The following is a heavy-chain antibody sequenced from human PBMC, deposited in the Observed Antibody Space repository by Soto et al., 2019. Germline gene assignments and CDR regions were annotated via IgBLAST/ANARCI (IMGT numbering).Heavy chain of an antibody. J-gene: IGHJ5*02. CDR2: MNPNSGNT. CDR3: ARGRYGYDSSGYWFDP. CDR1: GYTFTSYD. Sequence: QVQLVQSGAEVKKPGASVKVSCKASGYTFTSYDINWVRQATGQGLEWMGWMNPNSGNTGYAQKFQGRVTMTRNTSISTDYMEQSSLRSEDTAVYYCARGRYGYDSSGYWFDPWGQGTLVTVSS. D-gene: IGHD3-22*01. V-gene: IGHV1-8*01.